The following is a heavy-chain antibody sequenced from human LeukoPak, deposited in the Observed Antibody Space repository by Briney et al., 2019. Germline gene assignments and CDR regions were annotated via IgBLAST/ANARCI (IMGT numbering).Heavy chain of an antibody. Sequence: GGSLRLSCAASGFTFSSYAMSWVRQAPGKGLEWVSAISDSGGSKYYADSVKGRFTISRDNSKNTLYLQMNSLRAEDTAVYYCAGYYDILAGYYTFDYWGQGTLVTVSS. J-gene: IGHJ4*02. CDR3: AGYYDILAGYYTFDY. CDR2: ISDSGGSK. V-gene: IGHV3-23*01. D-gene: IGHD3-9*01. CDR1: GFTFSSYA.